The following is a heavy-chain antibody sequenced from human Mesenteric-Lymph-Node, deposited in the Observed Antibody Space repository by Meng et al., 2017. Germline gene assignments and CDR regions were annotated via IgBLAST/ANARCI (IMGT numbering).Heavy chain of an antibody. D-gene: IGHD1-26*01. V-gene: IGHV3-74*01. CDR2: INSDGNST. Sequence: GESLKISCAASGFTLSSYWMHWVRQAPGKGLVWVSRINSDGNSTTYADSVKGRFTVSRDNARNTLYLQMNSLRAEDTAVYYCARVTSGSDHSPFGYWGQGTLVTVSS. CDR1: GFTLSSYW. J-gene: IGHJ4*02. CDR3: ARVTSGSDHSPFGY.